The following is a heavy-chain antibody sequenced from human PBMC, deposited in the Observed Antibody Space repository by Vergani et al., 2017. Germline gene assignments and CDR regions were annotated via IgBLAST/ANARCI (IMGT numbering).Heavy chain of an antibody. CDR2: ISSSSRYI. J-gene: IGHJ4*02. CDR3: ARDVGSSWSSVLYYFDY. Sequence: EVQLVESGGGLVKPGGSLRLSCAASKFTFSSYSMNWVRQTPGKGLEWVSSISSSSRYIYYADSVKGRFTISRDNAKNSLYLQMNSLRAEDTAVYYCARDVGSSWSSVLYYFDYWGQGTLVTVSS. CDR1: KFTFSSYS. V-gene: IGHV3-21*01. D-gene: IGHD6-13*01.